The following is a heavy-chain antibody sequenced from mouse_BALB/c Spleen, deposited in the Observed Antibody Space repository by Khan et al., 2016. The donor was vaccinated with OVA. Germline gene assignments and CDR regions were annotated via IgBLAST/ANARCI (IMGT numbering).Heavy chain of an antibody. CDR3: ARSTYRYAFAY. J-gene: IGHJ3*01. CDR2: MNYSGDT. CDR1: GDSITSGS. Sequence: EVQLQESGPSLVKPSQTLSLTCSVTGDSITSGSWTWIRIFPGNKLEYMGYMNYSGDTYYNHSLKSRISISRHTSKNQYYLQLNSVTTEDTATYDCARSTYRYAFAYWGQGTLVTVAA. V-gene: IGHV3-8*02. D-gene: IGHD2-14*01.